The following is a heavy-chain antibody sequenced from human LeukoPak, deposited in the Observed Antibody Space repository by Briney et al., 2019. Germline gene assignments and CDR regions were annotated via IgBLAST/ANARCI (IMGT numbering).Heavy chain of an antibody. Sequence: GGSLRLSCAASGFTFDDYAMHWVRQAPGKGLEWVANIKKDESEKYYVDSVKGRFTISRDNAKKSLYLQMNSLRAEDTAVYYCARHLSGITGYTYGRGIDYWGQGTPVTVSS. D-gene: IGHD5-18*01. CDR3: ARHLSGITGYTYGRGIDY. J-gene: IGHJ4*02. V-gene: IGHV3-7*01. CDR2: IKKDESEK. CDR1: GFTFDDYA.